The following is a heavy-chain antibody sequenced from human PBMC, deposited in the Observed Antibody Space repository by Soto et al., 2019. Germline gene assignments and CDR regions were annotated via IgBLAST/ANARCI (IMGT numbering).Heavy chain of an antibody. J-gene: IGHJ4*02. CDR1: GFTISTYD. CDR2: ISSDGSNE. Sequence: QVQLVESGGGVVQPGRSLRLSCAASGFTISTYDMHWVRQAPGKGLEWVAVISSDGSNEYYADSVKGRFTISRDNSKNTLYVQMNSLRAEDTAVYYCAKDLGDSSADDGADYWGQGTLVTVSS. CDR3: AKDLGDSSADDGADY. V-gene: IGHV3-30*18. D-gene: IGHD6-25*01.